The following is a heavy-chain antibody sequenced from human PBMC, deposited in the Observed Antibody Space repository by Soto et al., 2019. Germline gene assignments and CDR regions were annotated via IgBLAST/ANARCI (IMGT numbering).Heavy chain of an antibody. Sequence: QITLKESGPTLVKPTQTLTLTCTFSGFSLSTSGVGVGWIRQPPGKALEWLALIYWDGDKRYSPSLKIRLTINKDPHKNQVVLTMTNMDPVDTATYYCAHRRGDTSSLPYYFDYCGQGTLVTVSS. CDR1: GFSLSTSGVG. J-gene: IGHJ4*02. V-gene: IGHV2-5*02. CDR3: AHRRGDTSSLPYYFDY. CDR2: IYWDGDK. D-gene: IGHD6-13*01.